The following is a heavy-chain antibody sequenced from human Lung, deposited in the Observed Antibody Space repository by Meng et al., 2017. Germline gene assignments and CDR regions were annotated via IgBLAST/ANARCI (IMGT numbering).Heavy chain of an antibody. CDR3: ARDERGGPYYFDY. Sequence: QVQLVQSGAEVKKPGASVKVYCQASGYSFTTYGMHWLRQAPGQRLEWMGWINTDNGDTHYSQKFQGRVTITRDTSARTAYMELSSLRSEDTAVYFCARDERGGPYYFDYWGQGTLVTVSS. J-gene: IGHJ4*02. V-gene: IGHV1-3*04. CDR2: INTDNGDT. CDR1: GYSFTTYG.